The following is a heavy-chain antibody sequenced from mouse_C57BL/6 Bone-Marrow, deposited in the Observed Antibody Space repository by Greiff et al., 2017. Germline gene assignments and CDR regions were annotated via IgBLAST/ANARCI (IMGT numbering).Heavy chain of an antibody. J-gene: IGHJ3*01. CDR1: GYSITSGYD. D-gene: IGHD2-3*01. Sequence: EVKLMESGPGMVKPSQSLSLTCTVTGYSITSGYDWHWIRHFPGNKLEWMGYISYSGSTNYNPSLKSRISITHDTSKNHFFLKLNSVTTEDTATYYCATSYDGYYRAWFAYWGQGTLVTVSA. CDR3: ATSYDGYYRAWFAY. V-gene: IGHV3-1*01. CDR2: ISYSGST.